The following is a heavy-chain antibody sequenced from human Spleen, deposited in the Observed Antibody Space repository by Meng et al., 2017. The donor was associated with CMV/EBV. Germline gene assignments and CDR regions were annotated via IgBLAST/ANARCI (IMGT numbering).Heavy chain of an antibody. D-gene: IGHD3-3*01. CDR1: TSGVG. CDR3: AHSAGQYFDFWSGKYNWFDP. J-gene: IGHJ5*02. V-gene: IGHV2-5*01. Sequence: TSGVGGGWIRQPPGKALEWLALIYWNDDKRYSPSLKSRLTITKDTSKNQVVLTMTNMDPVDTATYYCAHSAGQYFDFWSGKYNWFDPWGQGTLVTVSS. CDR2: IYWNDDK.